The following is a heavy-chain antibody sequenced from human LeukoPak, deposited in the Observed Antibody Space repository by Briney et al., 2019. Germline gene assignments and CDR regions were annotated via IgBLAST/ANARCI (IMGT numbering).Heavy chain of an antibody. Sequence: SETLSLTCTVSGGSISSSSYYWGWIRQPPGKGLEWIGSIYYSGSTYYNPSLKCRVTISVDTSKNQFSLKLSSVTAADTAVYYYARRGLGYCSSTSCYPFDYWGQGTLVTVSS. D-gene: IGHD2-2*01. CDR1: GGSISSSSYY. CDR3: ARRGLGYCSSTSCYPFDY. V-gene: IGHV4-39*01. J-gene: IGHJ4*02. CDR2: IYYSGST.